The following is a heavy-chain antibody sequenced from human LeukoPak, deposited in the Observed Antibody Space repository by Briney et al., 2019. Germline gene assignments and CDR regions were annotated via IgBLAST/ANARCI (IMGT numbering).Heavy chain of an antibody. Sequence: GGSLRLSCAASGFTFSSYGMHWVRQAPGKGLEWVAVTWYEGSTKYYADSVKGRFTISRDNSKNTLDLQMNSLRAEDTAVYYCAREAGSCPGHWGQGTLVTVSS. V-gene: IGHV3-33*01. CDR1: GFTFSSYG. CDR2: TWYEGSTK. CDR3: AREAGSCPGH. J-gene: IGHJ4*02. D-gene: IGHD2-15*01.